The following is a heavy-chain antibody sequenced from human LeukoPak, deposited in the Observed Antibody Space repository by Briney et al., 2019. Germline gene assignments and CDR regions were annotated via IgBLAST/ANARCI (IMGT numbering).Heavy chain of an antibody. J-gene: IGHJ5*02. CDR2: INYSGSS. D-gene: IGHD3-22*01. CDR3: ARLYDSSGYTNWLDP. Sequence: PSETLSLTCTVSGGSISSHYWSWIRQPPGKGLEWIGYINYSGSSKHNPSLKSRVTISVDTSKNQFSLKLSSVTAADTAVYYCARLYDSSGYTNWLDPWGQGTLVTVSS. CDR1: GGSISSHY. V-gene: IGHV4-59*11.